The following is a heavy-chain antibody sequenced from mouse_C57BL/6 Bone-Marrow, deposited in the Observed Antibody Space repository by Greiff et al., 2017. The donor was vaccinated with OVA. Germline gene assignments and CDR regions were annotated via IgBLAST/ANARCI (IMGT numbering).Heavy chain of an antibody. D-gene: IGHD2-3*01. Sequence: VQLQQSGAELVRPGASVKLSCTASGFNFKDDYMHWVKQRPEQGLEWIGWIDPENGDTEYASKFQGKATITADTSSNTAYLQLSSLTSEDTAVYYGTTDDLDPYWCQGTTLTVSS. V-gene: IGHV14-4*01. CDR2: IDPENGDT. J-gene: IGHJ2*01. CDR1: GFNFKDDY. CDR3: TTDDLDPY.